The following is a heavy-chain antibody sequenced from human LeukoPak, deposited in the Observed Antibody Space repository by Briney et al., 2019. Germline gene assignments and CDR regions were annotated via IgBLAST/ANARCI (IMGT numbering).Heavy chain of an antibody. CDR3: ARVDTVMAYYFDL. CDR2: VYSGGTT. J-gene: IGHJ4*02. D-gene: IGHD5-18*01. Sequence: GGSLRLSCAASGFTVSTNCMTWVRQAPGKGLEWVSTVYSGGTTYYADSVMGRFTISRHNSRNTLYLQMNSLRAEDTAVYYCARVDTVMAYYFDLWGQGTLVTVSS. CDR1: GFTVSTNC. V-gene: IGHV3-53*04.